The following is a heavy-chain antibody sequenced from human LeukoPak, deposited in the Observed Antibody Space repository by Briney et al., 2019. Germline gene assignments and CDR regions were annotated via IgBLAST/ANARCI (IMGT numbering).Heavy chain of an antibody. Sequence: GGSLRLSCAASGFTFSSYSMNWVRQAPGKGLEWVSSISSSSSSYIYYADSVKGRFTISRDNAKNSLYLQMNSLRAEDTAVYYCARGGYSSRDPIDYWGQGTLVTVSS. J-gene: IGHJ4*02. CDR3: ARGGYSSRDPIDY. V-gene: IGHV3-21*01. CDR2: ISSSSSSYI. D-gene: IGHD6-13*01. CDR1: GFTFSSYS.